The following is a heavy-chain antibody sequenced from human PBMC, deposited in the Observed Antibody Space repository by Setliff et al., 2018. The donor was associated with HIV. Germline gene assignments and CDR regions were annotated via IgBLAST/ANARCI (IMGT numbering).Heavy chain of an antibody. Sequence: SETLSLTCSVSGGSVSSGSYYWGWIRQPPGKGLEWIGTLYFTGSTYYNPSLKSRVTISVDTSKNQFSLKLSSVTAADTAVYYCAAGLHYYDSTGYPLTFDYMDVWGKGTTVTVSS. D-gene: IGHD3-22*01. CDR3: AAGLHYYDSTGYPLTFDYMDV. CDR2: LYFTGST. J-gene: IGHJ6*03. V-gene: IGHV4-39*01. CDR1: GGSVSSGSYY.